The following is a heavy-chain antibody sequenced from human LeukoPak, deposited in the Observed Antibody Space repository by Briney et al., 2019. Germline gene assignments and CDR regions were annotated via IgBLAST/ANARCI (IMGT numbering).Heavy chain of an antibody. CDR1: GFTFSSYA. CDR2: ISGSGGST. D-gene: IGHD4-23*01. V-gene: IGHV3-23*01. CDR3: ARGPVAYFDY. Sequence: TGGSLRLSCAASGFTFSSYAMSWVRQAPGKGLEWVSAISGSGGSTYYADSVKGRFTISRDNSKNTLYLQMNSLRAEDTAVYYCARGPVAYFDYWGQGTLVTVSS. J-gene: IGHJ4*02.